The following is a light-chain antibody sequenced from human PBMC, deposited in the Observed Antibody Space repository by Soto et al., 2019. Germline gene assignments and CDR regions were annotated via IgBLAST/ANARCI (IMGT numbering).Light chain of an antibody. J-gene: IGKJ2*03. CDR3: QEYNGASYS. V-gene: IGKV1-5*01. CDR2: DVS. CDR1: QSLNGW. Sequence: DIQMTQSPSTLSASVGDRVTITCRASQSLNGWLAWYQQKPSQAPTLLIYDVSSLGSGVPSRFRGSGSGTEFTRTITSLQPDDFATYYCQEYNGASYSFGQGTQLQI.